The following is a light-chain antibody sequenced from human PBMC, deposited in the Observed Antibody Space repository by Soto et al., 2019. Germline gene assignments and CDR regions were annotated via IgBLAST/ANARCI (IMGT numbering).Light chain of an antibody. J-gene: IGLJ2*01. CDR3: CSYAGSSTSVV. CDR2: EGS. CDR1: SRDVGSYNL. V-gene: IGLV2-23*01. Sequence: QSALTQPASVSGSPGQSITISCTGTSRDVGSYNLVSWYQQHPGKAPKLMIYEGSKRPSGVSNRFSGSKSGNTASLTISGLQAEAEADYYCCSYAGSSTSVVFGGGTKLTVL.